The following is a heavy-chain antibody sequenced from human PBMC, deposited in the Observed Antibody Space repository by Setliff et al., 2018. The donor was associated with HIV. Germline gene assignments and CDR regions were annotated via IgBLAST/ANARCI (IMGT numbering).Heavy chain of an antibody. J-gene: IGHJ4*02. CDR1: GDSISSGGHY. Sequence: PSETLSLTCSVSGDSISSGGHYWSWIRQSPGKGLEWIGEINHSGSTNYNPSLKSRVTISIDTSKNQFSLKLSSVTAVDTAVYYCAKKGNGDYHFDYWGQGTLVTVSS. D-gene: IGHD4-17*01. V-gene: IGHV4-39*07. CDR3: AKKGNGDYHFDY. CDR2: INHSGST.